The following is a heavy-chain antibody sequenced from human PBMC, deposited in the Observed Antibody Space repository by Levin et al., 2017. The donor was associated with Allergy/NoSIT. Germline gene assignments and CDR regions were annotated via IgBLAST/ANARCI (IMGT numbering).Heavy chain of an antibody. D-gene: IGHD2-15*01. CDR3: TKASRVGGTGLLDY. CDR2: ISWNSGRI. V-gene: IGHV3-9*01. J-gene: IGHJ4*02. Sequence: SGGSLRLSCVVSGFSIGDYAMHWVRQAPGKGLEWVSGISWNSGRIDYADSVQGRFTVSRDTAKNSLYLQMNSLRVEDTAYYYCTKASRVGGTGLLDYWGQGTLVTVSS. CDR1: GFSIGDYA.